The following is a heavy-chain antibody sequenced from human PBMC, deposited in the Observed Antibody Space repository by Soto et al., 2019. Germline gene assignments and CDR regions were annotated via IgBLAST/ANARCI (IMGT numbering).Heavy chain of an antibody. V-gene: IGHV3-30-3*01. CDR1: GFTFSSYA. CDR3: ARDLLAVAGTPYYYYGMDV. D-gene: IGHD6-19*01. Sequence: PGGSLRLSCAASGFTFSSYAMHWVRQAPGKGLEWVAVISYDGSNKYYADSVKGRFTISRDNSKNTLYLQMNSLRAEDTAVYYCARDLLAVAGTPYYYYGMDVWGQGTTVTVSS. CDR2: ISYDGSNK. J-gene: IGHJ6*02.